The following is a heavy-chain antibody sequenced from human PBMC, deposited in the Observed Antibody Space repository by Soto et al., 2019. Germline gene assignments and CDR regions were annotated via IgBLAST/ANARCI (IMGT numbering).Heavy chain of an antibody. V-gene: IGHV3-7*01. J-gene: IGHJ5*01. D-gene: IGHD6-6*01. CDR1: GFTFSSYW. Sequence: GGSLRLSCAASGFTFSSYWMSWVRQAPGKGLEWVANIKQDGSEKYYVDSVKGRFTISRDNAKNSLYLQMNSLRAEDTAVYYCARSIAARLNWFDPWGQGTTVTVSS. CDR2: IKQDGSEK. CDR3: ARSIAARLNWFDP.